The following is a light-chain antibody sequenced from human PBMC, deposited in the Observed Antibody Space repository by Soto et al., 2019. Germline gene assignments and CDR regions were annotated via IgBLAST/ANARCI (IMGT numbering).Light chain of an antibody. Sequence: EIVMTQSPATLSVSPGETATLSCRASQSLNGNLAWYQQKPGQAPSLLIYRASTRATGIPARFSGSGSETEFTLTINSLQSEDVAVYYCQQYNHWPSFGQGTKVEVK. CDR3: QQYNHWPS. CDR2: RAS. V-gene: IGKV3-15*01. CDR1: QSLNGN. J-gene: IGKJ1*01.